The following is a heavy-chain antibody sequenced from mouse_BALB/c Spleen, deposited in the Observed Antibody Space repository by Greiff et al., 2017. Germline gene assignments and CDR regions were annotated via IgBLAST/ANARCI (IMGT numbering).Heavy chain of an antibody. CDR1: GYSITSGYY. CDR3: AREERGYGKGDFDV. Sequence: DVHLVESGPGLVKPSQSLSLTCSVTGYSITSGYYWNWIRQFPGNKLEWMGYISYDGSNNYNPSLKNRISITRDTSKNQFFLKLNSVTTEDTATYYCAREERGYGKGDFDVWGAGTTVTVSS. D-gene: IGHD2-10*02. J-gene: IGHJ1*01. V-gene: IGHV3-6*02. CDR2: ISYDGSN.